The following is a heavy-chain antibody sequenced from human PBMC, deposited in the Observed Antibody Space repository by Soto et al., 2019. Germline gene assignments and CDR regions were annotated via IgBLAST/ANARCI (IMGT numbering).Heavy chain of an antibody. D-gene: IGHD2-8*01. J-gene: IGHJ5*01. CDR3: ALMATWGSSKWSDS. CDR2: MNPGSGDT. CDR1: GYSFTNND. V-gene: IGHV1-8*01. Sequence: GASVKGSCKASGYSFTNNDVTWVRQATGQGLEWMGWMNPGSGDTGYAQKFQGRVTMTRDISIATAYMELSSLRSDDTAIYYCALMATWGSSKWSDSCCKGLLVTLS.